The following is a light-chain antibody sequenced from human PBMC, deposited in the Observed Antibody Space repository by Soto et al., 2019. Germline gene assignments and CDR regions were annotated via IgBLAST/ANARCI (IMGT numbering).Light chain of an antibody. V-gene: IGKV1-39*01. CDR1: QTISTY. CDR2: DAS. Sequence: DIQMTQSPSSLSASVGDRVTITCRASQTISTYVTWYQQKPGKAPKALISDASTLQSGVPSRFSGSGSGTDFTLIISSLQPEDIATYYCQQSFSSLLAFGGGTQVDIK. J-gene: IGKJ4*01. CDR3: QQSFSSLLA.